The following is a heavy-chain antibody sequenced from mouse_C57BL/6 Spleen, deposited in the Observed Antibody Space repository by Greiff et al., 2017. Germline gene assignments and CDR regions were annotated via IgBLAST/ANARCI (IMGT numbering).Heavy chain of an antibody. D-gene: IGHD3-2*02. CDR1: GFTFSDYG. J-gene: IGHJ4*01. Sequence: EVQGVESGGGLVKPGGSLKLSCAASGFTFSDYGMHWVRQAPEKGLEWVAYISSGSSTIYYEDTLKGRFTISRDNAKNTLFLQMTSLRSEDTAMYYCARQRRLRDYAMDYWGQGALVTVSS. V-gene: IGHV5-17*01. CDR2: ISSGSSTI. CDR3: ARQRRLRDYAMDY.